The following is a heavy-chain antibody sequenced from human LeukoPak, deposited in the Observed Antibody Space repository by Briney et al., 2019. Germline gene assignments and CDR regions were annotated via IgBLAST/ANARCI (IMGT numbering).Heavy chain of an antibody. V-gene: IGHV3-30*02. CDR3: AKGPYSSSSVAIFQH. Sequence: GGSLRLSCAASGFTFSSYGMHWVRQAPGKGLEWVAFIRYDGSNKYYADSVKGRFTISRDNAKNTLYLQMNSLRAEDTAVYYCAKGPYSSSSVAIFQHWGQGTLVAVSS. J-gene: IGHJ1*01. CDR2: IRYDGSNK. CDR1: GFTFSSYG. D-gene: IGHD6-6*01.